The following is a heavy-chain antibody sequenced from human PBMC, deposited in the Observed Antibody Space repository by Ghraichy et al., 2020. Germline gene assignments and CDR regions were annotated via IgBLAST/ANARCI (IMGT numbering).Heavy chain of an antibody. CDR1: GGSFSGYY. D-gene: IGHD1-1*01. CDR2: INHSGST. V-gene: IGHV4-34*01. Sequence: SETLSLTCAVYGGSFSGYYWSWIRQPPGKGLEWIGEINHSGSTNYNPSLKSRVTISVDTSKNQFSLKLSSVTAADTAVYYCARLAEELDYFDYWGQGTLVTVSS. CDR3: ARLAEELDYFDY. J-gene: IGHJ4*02.